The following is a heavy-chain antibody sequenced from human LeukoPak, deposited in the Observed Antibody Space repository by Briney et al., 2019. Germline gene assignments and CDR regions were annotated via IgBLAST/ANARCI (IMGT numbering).Heavy chain of an antibody. Sequence: GGSLRLSCAASGFTFSSYGMHWVRQAPGKGLEWAAVIWYDGSNKYYADSVKGRFTISRDNSKNTLYLQMNSLRAEDTAVYYCARGYDSSGYYPYWGQGTLVTVSS. CDR3: ARGYDSSGYYPY. V-gene: IGHV3-33*01. D-gene: IGHD3-22*01. CDR2: IWYDGSNK. CDR1: GFTFSSYG. J-gene: IGHJ4*02.